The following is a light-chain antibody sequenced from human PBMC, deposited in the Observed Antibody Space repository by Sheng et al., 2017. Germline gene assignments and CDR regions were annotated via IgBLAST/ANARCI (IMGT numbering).Light chain of an antibody. Sequence: DIQMTQSPSFLSASVGDRVTITCRASQSISSYLNWYXQKPGQAPKLLIYGASRLQSGVPSRFSGSGSGTDFTLTVSSLQPEDFATYYCQQSYNDPPRTFGQGTRLEIK. CDR3: QQSYNDPPRT. CDR1: QSISSY. J-gene: IGKJ5*01. CDR2: GAS. V-gene: IGKV1-39*01.